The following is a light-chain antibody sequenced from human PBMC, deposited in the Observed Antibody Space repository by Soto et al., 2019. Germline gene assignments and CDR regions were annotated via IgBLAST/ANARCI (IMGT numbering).Light chain of an antibody. V-gene: IGKV3-20*01. CDR3: QQYVDSPPWT. Sequence: EIVLTQSPGTLSLSPGERATLSCRASQTITSGYLAWYQQKPGQAPRLLIFSASNRATGIPDRFSGSGSGTEFTLTITRLEPEDYAVYYCQQYVDSPPWTFCQGTKVEIK. CDR2: SAS. CDR1: QTITSGY. J-gene: IGKJ1*01.